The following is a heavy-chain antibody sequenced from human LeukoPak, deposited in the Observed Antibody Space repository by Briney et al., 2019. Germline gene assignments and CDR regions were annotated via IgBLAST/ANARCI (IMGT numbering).Heavy chain of an antibody. J-gene: IGHJ4*02. CDR1: GFTFSSYA. Sequence: GGSLRLSCAASGFTFSSYAMSWVRQAPGKGLEWVSAISGSGGSTYYADSVKGRFTTSRDNSKNTLYLQMNSLRAEDTAVYYCAKRLQLDQYYFDYWGQGTLVTVSS. CDR2: ISGSGGST. D-gene: IGHD1-1*01. CDR3: AKRLQLDQYYFDY. V-gene: IGHV3-23*01.